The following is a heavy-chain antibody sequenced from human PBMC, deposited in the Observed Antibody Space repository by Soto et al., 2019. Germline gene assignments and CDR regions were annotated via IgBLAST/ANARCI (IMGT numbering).Heavy chain of an antibody. Sequence: ASVKVSCKSSGYTFTSYYMHCVRQAPGQGLEWMGIINPSGGSTSYAQKFQGRVTMTRDTSTSTVYMELSSLRSEDTAVYYCARGTVTLEGAFDIWGQGTMVTVSS. CDR3: ARGTVTLEGAFDI. V-gene: IGHV1-46*03. CDR2: INPSGGST. D-gene: IGHD4-17*01. J-gene: IGHJ3*02. CDR1: GYTFTSYY.